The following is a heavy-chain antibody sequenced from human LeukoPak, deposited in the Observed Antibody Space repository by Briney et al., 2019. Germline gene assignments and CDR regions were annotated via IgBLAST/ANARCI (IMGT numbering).Heavy chain of an antibody. CDR3: ARSQYSSGWHGYYFDY. Sequence: GGSLRLSCAASGFTFSTYWMHWVRQAPGKGLVWVSRIISDGGSINYADSVNGRFTISRDNAKNTLYLQMNSLRAEDTAVYYCARSQYSSGWHGYYFDYWGQGTLVTVSS. V-gene: IGHV3-74*01. CDR1: GFTFSTYW. D-gene: IGHD6-19*01. CDR2: IISDGGSI. J-gene: IGHJ4*02.